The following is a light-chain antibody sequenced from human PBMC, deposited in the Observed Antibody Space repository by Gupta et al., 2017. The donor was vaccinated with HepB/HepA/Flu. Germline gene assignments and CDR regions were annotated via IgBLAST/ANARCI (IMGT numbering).Light chain of an antibody. CDR1: QDITNY. Sequence: DIQMTQSPSSLSASVGDRVTITCQASQDITNYLNWYQQKPGKAPTLLIYDASNFETGVPSSFSGGGSGTCFILTISSLQPEDVATYYCQQDYNYSYTFGQGTKLEIK. V-gene: IGKV1-33*01. J-gene: IGKJ2*01. CDR2: DAS. CDR3: QQDYNYSYT.